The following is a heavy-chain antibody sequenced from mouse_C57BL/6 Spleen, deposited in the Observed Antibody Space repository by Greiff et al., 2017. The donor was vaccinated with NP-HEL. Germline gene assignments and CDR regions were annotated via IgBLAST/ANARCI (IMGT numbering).Heavy chain of an antibody. V-gene: IGHV5-4*01. CDR3: ARDDGNYPSYAMDY. D-gene: IGHD2-1*01. Sequence: EVQGVESGGGLVKPGGSLKLSCAASGFTFSSYAMSWVRQTPEKRLEWVATISDGGSYTYYPDNVKGRFTISRDNAKNNLYLQMSHLKSEDTAMYYCARDDGNYPSYAMDYWGQGTSVTVSS. CDR1: GFTFSSYA. J-gene: IGHJ4*01. CDR2: ISDGGSYT.